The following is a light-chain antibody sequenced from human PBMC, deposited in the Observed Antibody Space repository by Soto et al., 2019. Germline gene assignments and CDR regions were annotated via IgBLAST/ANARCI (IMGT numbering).Light chain of an antibody. CDR1: QTVSDN. J-gene: IGKJ4*01. CDR3: QQRSNWPPTT. V-gene: IGKV3-15*01. CDR2: GAS. Sequence: EIVLTQSPAILSASPGERATLSCRASQTVSDNLAWYQQKPGQSPRLLIYGASTRATDIPVRFSGSGSGTEFTLTISSLQSEDFAVYYCQQRSNWPPTTFGGGTKVEIK.